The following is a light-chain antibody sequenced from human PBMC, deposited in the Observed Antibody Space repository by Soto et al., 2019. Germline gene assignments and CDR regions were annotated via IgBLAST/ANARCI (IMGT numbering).Light chain of an antibody. J-gene: IGKJ2*01. CDR1: ESVSSS. CDR2: DAS. V-gene: IGKV1-5*01. Sequence: DIRMTQSPSTLYAVVGDRVTITCRASESVSSSVAWYHQKPGKAPKLLIYDASTLEGGVPSRFSGSGFGTEFTLTINSLQPDDFGTYYCQQYESFSPYTFGRGTRLEIK. CDR3: QQYESFSPYT.